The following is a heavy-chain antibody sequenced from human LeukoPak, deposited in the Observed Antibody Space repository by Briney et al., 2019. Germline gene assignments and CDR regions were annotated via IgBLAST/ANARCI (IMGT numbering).Heavy chain of an antibody. D-gene: IGHD3-3*01. CDR3: AREVERGYDFWSGYSYYFDY. CDR2: IIPIFGTA. V-gene: IGHV1-69*13. CDR1: GGTFSSYA. Sequence: ASVKVSCKASGGTFSSYAISWVRQAPGQGLEWMGGIIPIFGTANYAQKFQGRVTITADESTSTAYMELSSLRSEVTAVYYCAREVERGYDFWSGYSYYFDYWGQGTLVTVSS. J-gene: IGHJ4*02.